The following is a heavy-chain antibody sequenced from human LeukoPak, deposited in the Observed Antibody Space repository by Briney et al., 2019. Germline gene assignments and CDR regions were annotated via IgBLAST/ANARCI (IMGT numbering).Heavy chain of an antibody. CDR1: GGSISSYH. CDR2: INHSGST. D-gene: IGHD6-6*01. J-gene: IGHJ5*02. V-gene: IGHV4-34*01. CDR3: ARKSRAARPRDNWFDP. Sequence: SETLSLTCTVSGGSISSYHWSWIRQPPGKGLEWIGEINHSGSTNYNPSLKSRVTISVDTSKNQFSLKLSSVTAADTAVYYCARKSRAARPRDNWFDPWGQGTLVTVSS.